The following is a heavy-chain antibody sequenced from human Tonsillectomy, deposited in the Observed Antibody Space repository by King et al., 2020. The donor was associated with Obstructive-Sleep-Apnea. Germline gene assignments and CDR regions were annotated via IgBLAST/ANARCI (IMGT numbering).Heavy chain of an antibody. CDR2: IYYSGST. D-gene: IGHD3-22*01. CDR1: GGSISSYY. V-gene: IGHV4-59*08. Sequence: PLQESGPGLVKPSETLSLTCTVSGGSISSYYWSWIRQPPGKGLEWIGYIYYSGSTNYNPSLKSRVTISVDTSKNQFSLKLSSVTAADTAVYYCARQVYYYDSSGYSYYFDYWGQGTLVTVSS. J-gene: IGHJ4*02. CDR3: ARQVYYYDSSGYSYYFDY.